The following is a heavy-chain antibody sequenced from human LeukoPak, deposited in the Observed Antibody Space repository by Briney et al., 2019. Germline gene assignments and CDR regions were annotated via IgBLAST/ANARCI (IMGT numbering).Heavy chain of an antibody. V-gene: IGHV3-23*01. Sequence: GGSLRLSCAASGFTFSSYAMGWVRQAPGKGLEWVSAISGSGGSTYYADSVKGRFTISRDNSKNTLYLQMNSLRAEDTAVYYCAALSTGTTLRYWGQGTLVTVSS. J-gene: IGHJ4*02. CDR1: GFTFSSYA. CDR3: AALSTGTTLRY. CDR2: ISGSGGST. D-gene: IGHD1-1*01.